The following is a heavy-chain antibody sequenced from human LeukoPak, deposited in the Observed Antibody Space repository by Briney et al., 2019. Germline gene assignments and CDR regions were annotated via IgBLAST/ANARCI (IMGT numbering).Heavy chain of an antibody. CDR2: ISSSSSYI. Sequence: GGSLRLSCAASGFTFSSYSMNWVRQAPGKGLEWVSSISSSSSYIYYADSVKGRFTISRDNAKNSLYLQMNSLRAEDTAVYYCAKEVLKEFSPTYYFDYWGQGTLVTVSS. J-gene: IGHJ4*02. CDR3: AKEVLKEFSPTYYFDY. D-gene: IGHD3-16*02. CDR1: GFTFSSYS. V-gene: IGHV3-21*01.